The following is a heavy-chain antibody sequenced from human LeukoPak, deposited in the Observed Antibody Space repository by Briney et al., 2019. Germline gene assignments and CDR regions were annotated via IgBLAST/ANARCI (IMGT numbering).Heavy chain of an antibody. Sequence: SETLSLTCTVSGGSISSYYWSWIRQPPGKGLEWIGYIYYSGSTNYNPSLKSRVTISVDTSKNQFSLKLSSVTAADTAVYYCARYFIAAASRGFDYWGQGTLVTVSS. V-gene: IGHV4-59*01. D-gene: IGHD6-13*01. J-gene: IGHJ4*02. CDR2: IYYSGST. CDR1: GGSISSYY. CDR3: ARYFIAAASRGFDY.